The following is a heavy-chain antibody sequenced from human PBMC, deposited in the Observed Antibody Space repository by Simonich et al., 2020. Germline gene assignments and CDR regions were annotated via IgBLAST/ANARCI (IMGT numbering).Heavy chain of an antibody. D-gene: IGHD7-27*01. Sequence: QVQLVQSGAEVKKPGASVQVSCKASGYTFTGYYMHWVRQAPGQGLVWRGWIKPNSGGTNYAQKFQGRVTMTRETSISTAYMERSRLRSDDTAVYYCARGALTGDYYYMDVWGKGTRSPSP. CDR3: ARGALTGDYYYMDV. V-gene: IGHV1-2*02. CDR2: IKPNSGGT. J-gene: IGHJ6*03. CDR1: GYTFTGYY.